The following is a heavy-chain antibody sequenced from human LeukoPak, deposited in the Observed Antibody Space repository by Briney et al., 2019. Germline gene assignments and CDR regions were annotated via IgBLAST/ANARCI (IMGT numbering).Heavy chain of an antibody. J-gene: IGHJ4*02. CDR1: GFTFSSHW. Sequence: GGSLRLSCAASGFTFSSHWMNWVRQAPGKGLEWVANIKEDGSEKYYVDSVKGRFTISRDNAKNSLYLQMNSLRAEDTAVYYCVKVAWTVAGPYWGQGTLVTVSS. D-gene: IGHD6-19*01. V-gene: IGHV3-7*05. CDR3: VKVAWTVAGPY. CDR2: IKEDGSEK.